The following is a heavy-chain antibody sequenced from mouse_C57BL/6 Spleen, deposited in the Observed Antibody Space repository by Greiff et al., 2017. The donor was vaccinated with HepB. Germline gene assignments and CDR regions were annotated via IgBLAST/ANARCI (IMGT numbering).Heavy chain of an antibody. Sequence: VKLQESGAELARPGASVKLSCKASGYTFTSYGISWVKQRTGQGLEWIGEIYPRSGNTYYNEKFKGKATLTADKSSSTAYMELRSLTSEDSAVYFCSYYGSSYVTWFAYWGQGTLVTVSA. CDR1: GYTFTSYG. CDR3: SYYGSSYVTWFAY. J-gene: IGHJ3*01. CDR2: IYPRSGNT. V-gene: IGHV1-81*01. D-gene: IGHD1-1*01.